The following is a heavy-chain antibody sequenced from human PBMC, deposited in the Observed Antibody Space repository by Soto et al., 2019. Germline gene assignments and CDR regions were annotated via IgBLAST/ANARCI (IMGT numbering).Heavy chain of an antibody. V-gene: IGHV4-39*01. CDR3: ARQYSN. J-gene: IGHJ4*02. Sequence: SETLSLPCTVSGGSISSRSHYWGWIRQPPGKGLELVASIYYTGSTYYNPSLKSRVTISVDTSKNQFSLKLTSVTAADTAVYYRARQYSNWGQGTLVTVSS. CDR1: GGSISSRSHY. CDR2: IYYTGST. D-gene: IGHD5-18*01.